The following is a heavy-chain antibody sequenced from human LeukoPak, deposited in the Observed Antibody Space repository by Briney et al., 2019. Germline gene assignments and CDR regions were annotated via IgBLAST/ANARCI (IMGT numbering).Heavy chain of an antibody. D-gene: IGHD3-3*01. Sequence: GRSLRLSCATSGFTFDDYAMHWVRQAPGKGLEWVSGITWYSATIVYADSVKGRFTISRDNAKNSVYLQMNSLRAEDTALYYCAKGRGFFEGACFDYWGRGTLVTVSS. CDR2: ITWYSATI. CDR1: GFTFDDYA. V-gene: IGHV3-9*01. J-gene: IGHJ4*02. CDR3: AKGRGFFEGACFDY.